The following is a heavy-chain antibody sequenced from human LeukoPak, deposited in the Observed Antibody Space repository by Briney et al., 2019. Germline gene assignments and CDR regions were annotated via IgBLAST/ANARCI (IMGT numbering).Heavy chain of an antibody. CDR3: ARDAHRNNLAVAGTPIDY. D-gene: IGHD6-19*01. V-gene: IGHV4-34*01. CDR1: GGSFSGYY. J-gene: IGHJ4*02. Sequence: PSETLSLACAVYGGSFSGYYWSWIRQPPGKGLEWIGEINHSGSTNYNPSLKSRVTISVDTSKNQFSLKLSSVTAADTALYYCARDAHRNNLAVAGTPIDYWGQGTLVTVSS. CDR2: INHSGST.